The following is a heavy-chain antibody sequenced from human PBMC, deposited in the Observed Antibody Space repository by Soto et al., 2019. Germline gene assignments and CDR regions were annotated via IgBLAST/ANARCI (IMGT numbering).Heavy chain of an antibody. CDR3: ARGLRLYYYGSGSYYTWFDP. CDR2: INHSGST. J-gene: IGHJ5*02. V-gene: IGHV4-34*01. D-gene: IGHD3-10*01. Sequence: QVQLQQWGAGLLKPSETLSLTCAVYGGSFSGYYWSWIRQPPGKGLEWIGEINHSGSTNYNPSLKSRVTISVDTSKNQFSLKLSSVTAADTAVYYCARGLRLYYYGSGSYYTWFDPWGQGTLVTVSS. CDR1: GGSFSGYY.